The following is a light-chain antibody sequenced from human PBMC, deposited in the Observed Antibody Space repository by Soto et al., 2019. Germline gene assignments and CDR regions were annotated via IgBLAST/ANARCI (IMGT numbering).Light chain of an antibody. CDR1: QSVSSY. CDR2: DAS. J-gene: IGKJ2*01. V-gene: IGKV3-11*01. CDR3: QQRSNWPYT. Sequence: EIVLTQSPATLSLSPGERATLSCRASQSVSSYLDWYQQKPGQAPRLLIYDASNRATGIPARFSGSGSGTDLTLTISSLEPEDFVVYYCQQRSNWPYTFGQGTKLQIK.